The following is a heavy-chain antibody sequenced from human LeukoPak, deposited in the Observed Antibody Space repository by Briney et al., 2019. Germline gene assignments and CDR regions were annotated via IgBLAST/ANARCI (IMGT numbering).Heavy chain of an antibody. J-gene: IGHJ5*02. CDR3: ARGYIRNWFDP. V-gene: IGHV4-30-4*01. Sequence: SQTLSLTCTVSGGSISSGDYYWSWIRQPPGKGLEWIAYMYYSGSTYYNPSLKSRVTMSADTSKNQLSLKLSSVTAADTAVYYCARGYIRNWFDPWGQGTLVTVSS. CDR1: GGSISSGDYY. CDR2: MYYSGST. D-gene: IGHD5-24*01.